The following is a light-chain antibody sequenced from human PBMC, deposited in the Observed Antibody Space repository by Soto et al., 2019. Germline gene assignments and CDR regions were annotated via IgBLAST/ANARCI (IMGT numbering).Light chain of an antibody. V-gene: IGLV3-9*01. CDR3: QLWDTSTVV. CDR1: NIGSKN. CDR2: RDS. J-gene: IGLJ2*01. Sequence: SYELTQPLSVSVALGQTARITCGGNNIGSKNVHWYQQKPGQAPVLVIDRDSNRPSGLPERFSGSNSGNTATLTISRAQAGDEADYYCQLWDTSTVVFGGGTKLTVL.